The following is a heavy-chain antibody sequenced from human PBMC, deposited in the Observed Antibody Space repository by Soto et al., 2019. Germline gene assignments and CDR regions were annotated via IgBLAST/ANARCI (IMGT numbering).Heavy chain of an antibody. D-gene: IGHD2-2*01. CDR1: GFTFDDYA. J-gene: IGHJ6*02. Sequence: GGSLRLSCAASGFTFDDYAMHWVRQAPGKGLEWVSGISWNSGSIGYADSVKGRFTISRDNAKNSLYPQMNSLRAEDTALYYCAKGLGYCSSTSCSGVYYYYGMDVWGQGTTVTVSS. V-gene: IGHV3-9*01. CDR2: ISWNSGSI. CDR3: AKGLGYCSSTSCSGVYYYYGMDV.